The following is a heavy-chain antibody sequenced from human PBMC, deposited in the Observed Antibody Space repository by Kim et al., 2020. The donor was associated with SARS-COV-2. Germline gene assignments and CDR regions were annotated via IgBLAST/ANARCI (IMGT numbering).Heavy chain of an antibody. J-gene: IGHJ4*02. Sequence: RFTISRDNAKHSLYLQMNSLRAEDTAVYYCARVDGGHYYGSGIYYNYFDYWGQGTLVTVSS. V-gene: IGHV3-11*06. D-gene: IGHD3-10*01. CDR3: ARVDGGHYYGSGIYYNYFDY.